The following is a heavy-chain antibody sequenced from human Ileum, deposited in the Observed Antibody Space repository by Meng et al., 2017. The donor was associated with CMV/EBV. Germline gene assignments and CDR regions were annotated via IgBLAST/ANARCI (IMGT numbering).Heavy chain of an antibody. D-gene: IGHD3-22*01. Sequence: FTFSSYWMGWVRQAPGKGLEWVANIKQDGSEKYYVDSVKGRFTISRDNAKNSLYLQMNSLRAEDTAVYYCARGRFDYYDSSGYSFFDYWGQGTLVTVSS. CDR3: ARGRFDYYDSSGYSFFDY. CDR2: IKQDGSEK. J-gene: IGHJ4*02. CDR1: FTFSSYW. V-gene: IGHV3-7*01.